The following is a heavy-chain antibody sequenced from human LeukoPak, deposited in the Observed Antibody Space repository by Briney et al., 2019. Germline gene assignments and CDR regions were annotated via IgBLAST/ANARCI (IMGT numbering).Heavy chain of an antibody. CDR2: IYSDGRT. CDR1: GFTVSGNY. D-gene: IGHD1-1*01. J-gene: IGHJ4*02. CDR3: MGCPTGPPYFDL. V-gene: IGHV3-66*01. Sequence: GGSLRLSCSASGFTVSGNYMSWVRQAPGKELEWVSVIYSDGRTFYADSVKGRFTISRDHSMNTLYLQMNSLRAEDTAVYYCMGCPTGPPYFDLWGQGTLVTVSS.